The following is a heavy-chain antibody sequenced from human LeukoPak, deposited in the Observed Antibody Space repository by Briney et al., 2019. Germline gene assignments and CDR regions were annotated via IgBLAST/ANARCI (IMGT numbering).Heavy chain of an antibody. CDR1: GFIFSNAW. Sequence: PGGSLRLSCAASGFIFSNAWMNWVRQAPGKGLEWLGRIKSKPAGGTIDYAAPIKGRFTISRDDPKKTLYLQMDSLQTDDTAVYYCTTDLREYYFGSWGQGTVVTVSS. V-gene: IGHV3-15*01. CDR2: IKSKPAGGTI. CDR3: TTDLREYYFGS. J-gene: IGHJ4*02.